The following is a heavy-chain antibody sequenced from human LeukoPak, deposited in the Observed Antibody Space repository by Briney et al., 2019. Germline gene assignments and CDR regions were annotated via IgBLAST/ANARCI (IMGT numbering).Heavy chain of an antibody. CDR3: ARGVPEYYDFWSGYFYYFDY. Sequence: SQTLSLTCAISGDSVSSNSAAWSWIRQSPSRGLEWLGRTYYRSKWCNDYAVSVRSRITINPDTSKNQFSLQLNSVTPEDTAVYYCARGVPEYYDFWSGYFYYFDYWGQGTLVTVSS. V-gene: IGHV6-1*01. D-gene: IGHD3-3*01. CDR2: TYYRSKWCN. CDR1: GDSVSSNSAA. J-gene: IGHJ4*02.